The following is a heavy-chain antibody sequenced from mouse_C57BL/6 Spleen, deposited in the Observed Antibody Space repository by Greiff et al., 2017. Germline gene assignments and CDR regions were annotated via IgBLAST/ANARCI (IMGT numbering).Heavy chain of an antibody. D-gene: IGHD1-1*01. Sequence: EVQLQQSGPELVKPGASVKISCKASGYTFTDYYMNWVKQSHGKSLEWIGDINPNYGGTSYNQKFKGKATLTVDKSSSTAYMELLSLTSEDSAVYDRARTYYYGSEAWFAYWGQGTLVTVSA. J-gene: IGHJ3*01. CDR2: INPNYGGT. CDR1: GYTFTDYY. V-gene: IGHV1-26*01. CDR3: ARTYYYGSEAWFAY.